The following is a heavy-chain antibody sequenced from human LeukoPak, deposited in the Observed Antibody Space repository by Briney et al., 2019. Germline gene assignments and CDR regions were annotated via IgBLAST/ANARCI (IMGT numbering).Heavy chain of an antibody. CDR2: IYYSGST. CDR3: AREHSGHDYLVLYYFDY. V-gene: IGHV4-39*07. Sequence: SETLSLTCTVSGGSISSSSYYWGWIRQPPGKGLEWIGSIYYSGSTYYNPSLKSRVTISVDTSKNQFSLKLSSVTAADTAVYYCAREHSGHDYLVLYYFDYWGQGTLVTVSS. J-gene: IGHJ4*02. CDR1: GGSISSSSYY. D-gene: IGHD5-12*01.